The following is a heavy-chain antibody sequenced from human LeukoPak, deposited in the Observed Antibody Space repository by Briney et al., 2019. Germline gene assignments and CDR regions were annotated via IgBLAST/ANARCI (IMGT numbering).Heavy chain of an antibody. D-gene: IGHD3-10*01. Sequence: GGTLRLSCAASGFTFSSYGMSWVRQAPGKGLEWVSAISGSGGSTYYAASVKGRFTIARDNAKNSLYLQMNSLRAEDTALYYCAKGVRIPMVRGPFDIWGQGTLVTVSS. CDR3: AKGVRIPMVRGPFDI. CDR2: ISGSGGST. V-gene: IGHV3-23*01. J-gene: IGHJ3*02. CDR1: GFTFSSYG.